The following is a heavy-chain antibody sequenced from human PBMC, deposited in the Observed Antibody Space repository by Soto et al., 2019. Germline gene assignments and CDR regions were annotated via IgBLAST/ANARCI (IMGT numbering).Heavy chain of an antibody. V-gene: IGHV4-59*01. CDR2: IYYSGST. CDR3: ARGTAYYDILTGPEAYYFDY. J-gene: IGHJ4*02. CDR1: GGSISSYY. Sequence: SETLSLTCTVSGGSISSYYWSWIRQPPGKGLEWIGYIYYSGSTNYNPSLKSRVTISVDTSKNQFSLKLSSVTAADTAVYYCARGTAYYDILTGPEAYYFDYWGQGTLVTVSS. D-gene: IGHD3-9*01.